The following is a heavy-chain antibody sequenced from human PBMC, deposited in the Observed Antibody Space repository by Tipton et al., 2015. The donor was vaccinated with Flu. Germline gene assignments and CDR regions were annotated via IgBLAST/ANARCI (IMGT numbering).Heavy chain of an antibody. V-gene: IGHV4-4*07. CDR1: GGSLRSYY. D-gene: IGHD3-10*01. J-gene: IGHJ4*02. Sequence: TLSLTCTVSGGSLRSYYWSWVCQPAGKGLEWIGRIYTSGGTKFNPCLRGRLTMSVDASKKEFSLNLSSVTAADTAVYYCASGAGSGTFMFVDFWGQGTRVAVSS. CDR2: IYTSGGT. CDR3: ASGAGSGTFMFVDF.